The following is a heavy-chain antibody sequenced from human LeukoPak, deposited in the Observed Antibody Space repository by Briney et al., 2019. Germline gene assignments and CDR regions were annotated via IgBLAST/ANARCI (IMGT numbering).Heavy chain of an antibody. CDR3: ASYDSSGYYHYFDY. V-gene: IGHV3-23*01. CDR1: GFTFRSYX. Sequence: GGSLRLSCAASGFTFRSYXMXXXRQAPGKXXXXXXXISGSGGSTDYADSVXXRFTISRDNSKNTLYMQMNSLRAEDTAVYYCASYDSSGYYHYFDYWGQGTLVTVSS. CDR2: ISGSGGST. D-gene: IGHD3-22*01. J-gene: IGHJ4*02.